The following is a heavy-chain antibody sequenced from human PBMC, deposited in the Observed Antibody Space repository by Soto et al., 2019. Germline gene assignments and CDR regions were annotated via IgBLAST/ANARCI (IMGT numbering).Heavy chain of an antibody. CDR3: ARGGPRRIAAAGSLWFDP. J-gene: IGHJ5*02. CDR1: GFTFSSYA. V-gene: IGHV3-30*04. CDR2: IAYDGRNK. D-gene: IGHD6-13*01. Sequence: GVSLRLSCAASGFTFSSYAMHWVRQAPGKWLEWVAVIAYDGRNKYYADSVKGRFTISRDNSKNTLYLQMSSLRIEDTAVYYCARGGPRRIAAAGSLWFDPRGQGTLVTVSS.